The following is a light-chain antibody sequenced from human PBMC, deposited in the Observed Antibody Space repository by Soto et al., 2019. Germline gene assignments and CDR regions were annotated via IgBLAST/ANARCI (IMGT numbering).Light chain of an antibody. V-gene: IGLV2-11*01. CDR1: SNDVGGYNF. CDR2: DVS. Sequence: QSALTQPRSVSGSPGESVTISCTGTSNDVGGYNFVSWYQQHPGKVPKLFIYDVSQRPSGVPDRFSGSKSGNTASLTISGLQAADEADYYCSSYAGSYTLVFGGGTKLTVL. J-gene: IGLJ2*01. CDR3: SSYAGSYTLV.